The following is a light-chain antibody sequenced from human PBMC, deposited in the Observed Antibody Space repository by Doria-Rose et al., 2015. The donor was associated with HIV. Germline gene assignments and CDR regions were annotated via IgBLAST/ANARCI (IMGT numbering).Light chain of an antibody. CDR1: QSFSSTY. Sequence: LTQFPGTLSLSPGERATLSCRASQSFSSTYLAWYQQKPGQAPSLLIYDGSARATGIPDRYSASGYGTDFTLTINRLEPEDFALYYCHQYGTSWTFGQGTKVE. J-gene: IGKJ1*01. CDR2: DGS. V-gene: IGKV3-20*01. CDR3: HQYGTSWT.